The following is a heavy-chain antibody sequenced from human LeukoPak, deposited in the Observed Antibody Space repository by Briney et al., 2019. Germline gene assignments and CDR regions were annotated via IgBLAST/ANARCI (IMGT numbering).Heavy chain of an antibody. CDR2: IYYSGST. CDR3: ARRSPIAASDY. J-gene: IGHJ4*02. D-gene: IGHD6-13*01. V-gene: IGHV4-39*01. Sequence: SETLSLTCTVSGGSISSSSYYWGWIRQPPGKGLEWIGSIYYSGSTYYNPSLKSRVTISVDTSKNQFSLKLSSVTAADTAVYYCARRSPIAASDYWGQGTLVTVSS. CDR1: GGSISSSSYY.